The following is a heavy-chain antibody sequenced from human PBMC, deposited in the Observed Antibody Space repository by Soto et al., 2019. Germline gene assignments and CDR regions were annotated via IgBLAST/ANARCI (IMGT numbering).Heavy chain of an antibody. Sequence: QVQLVQSGAEVKKPGSSVKVSCKASGGTFSSYTISWVRQAPGQGLEWMGRIIPILGIANYAQKFQGRVTITADKSTSTAYMELSSLRSEDTAVYYCASCSTMGPKWFDPWGQGTLVTVSS. D-gene: IGHD3-10*01. CDR1: GGTFSSYT. J-gene: IGHJ5*02. V-gene: IGHV1-69*02. CDR2: IIPILGIA. CDR3: ASCSTMGPKWFDP.